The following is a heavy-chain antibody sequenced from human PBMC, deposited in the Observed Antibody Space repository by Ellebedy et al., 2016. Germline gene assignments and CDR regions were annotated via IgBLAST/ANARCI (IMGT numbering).Heavy chain of an antibody. CDR1: GGSVSSGSYY. J-gene: IGHJ6*03. CDR2: IYYSGST. V-gene: IGHV4-61*01. D-gene: IGHD2-21*01. Sequence: SETLSLTXTVSGGSVSSGSYYWSWIRQPPGKGLEWIGYIYYSGSTNYNPSLKSRVTISVDTSKNQFSLKLSSVTAADTAVYYCASQAGVNMDVWGKGTTVTVSS. CDR3: ASQAGVNMDV.